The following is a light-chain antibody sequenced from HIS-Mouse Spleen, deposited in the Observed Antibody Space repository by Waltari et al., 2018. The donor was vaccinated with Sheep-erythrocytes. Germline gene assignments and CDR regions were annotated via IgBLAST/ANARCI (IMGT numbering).Light chain of an antibody. CDR3: AAWDDSLNGYV. V-gene: IGLV2-8*01. CDR1: SSDVGGYNY. CDR2: EVS. J-gene: IGLJ1*01. Sequence: QSALTQPPSASGSPGQSVTIPCTGTSSDVGGYNYVSWYQKHPGKAPKLMIYEVSKRPSGVPDRFSGSKSGTSASLAISGLQSEDEADYYCAAWDDSLNGYVFGTGTKVTVL.